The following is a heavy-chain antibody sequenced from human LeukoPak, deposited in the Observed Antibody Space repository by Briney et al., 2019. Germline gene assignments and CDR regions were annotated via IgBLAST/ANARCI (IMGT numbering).Heavy chain of an antibody. Sequence: GGSLRLSCAASGFTFSSYGMHWVRQAPGKGLEWVAVISYDGSNKYYADSVKGRFTISRDNSKNTLYLQMNSLRAEDTAVYYCAKDSAPAVYGDSYHDRFDSWGQGTLVTVSS. J-gene: IGHJ4*02. CDR3: AKDSAPAVYGDSYHDRFDS. V-gene: IGHV3-30*18. CDR1: GFTFSSYG. CDR2: ISYDGSNK. D-gene: IGHD4-17*01.